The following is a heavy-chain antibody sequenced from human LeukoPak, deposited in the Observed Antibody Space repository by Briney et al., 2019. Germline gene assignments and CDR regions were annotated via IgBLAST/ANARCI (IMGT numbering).Heavy chain of an antibody. D-gene: IGHD3-10*01. Sequence: ASVKVSCKASGYTFTGYYMHWVRQAPGQGLEWMGWINPNSGGTNYAQKFQGRVTMTRDTSISTAYMELSRLRSDDTAVYYCAGDYGSGSYLGAFDIWGQGTMVTVSS. CDR2: INPNSGGT. CDR1: GYTFTGYY. J-gene: IGHJ3*02. CDR3: AGDYGSGSYLGAFDI. V-gene: IGHV1-2*02.